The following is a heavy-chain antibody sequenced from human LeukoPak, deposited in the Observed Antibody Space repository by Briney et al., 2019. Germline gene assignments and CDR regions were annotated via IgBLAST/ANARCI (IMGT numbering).Heavy chain of an antibody. D-gene: IGHD5-12*01. CDR3: VRDSAYSPDY. CDR2: IRGNNDNT. J-gene: IGHJ4*02. CDR1: GYIFNTYG. V-gene: IGHV1-18*03. Sequence: DSVKVSCTTSGYIFNTYGISWVRQAPGQGLEWMAWIRGNNDNTKYAQKFQGRVTLTTDTSTSTVYMELRGLTSADMAVYYCVRDSAYSPDYWGQGSLVTVSS.